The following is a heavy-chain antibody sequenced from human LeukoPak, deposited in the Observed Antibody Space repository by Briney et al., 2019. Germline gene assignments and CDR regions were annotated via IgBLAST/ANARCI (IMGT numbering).Heavy chain of an antibody. D-gene: IGHD3-16*01. CDR1: GFVFSSYW. V-gene: IGHV3-74*01. Sequence: GGSLRLSCAAPGFVFSSYWMHWVRQAPGKGLVWVSRIYTDGSYTNYADSVKGRFTISRDNAKNTLSLHMNSLRAEDMAVYYCARGDDESLDHWGQGTLVTVSS. J-gene: IGHJ4*02. CDR2: IYTDGSYT. CDR3: ARGDDESLDH.